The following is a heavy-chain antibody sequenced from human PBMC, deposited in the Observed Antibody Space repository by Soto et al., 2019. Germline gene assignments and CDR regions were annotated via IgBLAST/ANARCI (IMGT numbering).Heavy chain of an antibody. Sequence: ASVKGSCKASGYTFTGYYMHWVRQAPGQGLEWMGWINPNSGGTNYAQKFQGRVTMTRDTSISTAYMELSRLRSDDTAVYYCAREHYDFWSGPGPYYYGMDVWGQGTTVTVSS. D-gene: IGHD3-3*01. CDR3: AREHYDFWSGPGPYYYGMDV. J-gene: IGHJ6*02. CDR2: INPNSGGT. CDR1: GYTFTGYY. V-gene: IGHV1-2*02.